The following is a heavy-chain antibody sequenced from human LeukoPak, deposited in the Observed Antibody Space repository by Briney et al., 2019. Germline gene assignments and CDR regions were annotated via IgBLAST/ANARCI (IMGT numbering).Heavy chain of an antibody. CDR3: AIDFVVVTAIPRG. Sequence: PGGSLRLSCAASGFTFSSYAMSWVRQAPGKGLEWVSAISGSGGSTYYADSVKGRFTISRDNAKNTLYLQMNSLRAEDTAVYYCAIDFVVVTAIPRGWGQGTLVTVSS. J-gene: IGHJ4*02. CDR1: GFTFSSYA. CDR2: ISGSGGST. V-gene: IGHV3-23*01. D-gene: IGHD2-21*02.